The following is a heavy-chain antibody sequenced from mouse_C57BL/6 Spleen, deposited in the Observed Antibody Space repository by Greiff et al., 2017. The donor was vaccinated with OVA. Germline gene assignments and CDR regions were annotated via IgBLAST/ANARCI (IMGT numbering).Heavy chain of an antibody. Sequence: VKLMESGPGLVAPSQSLSITCTVSGFSLTSYGVDWVRQSPGKGLEWLGVIWGVGSTNYNSALNSRLSISKDNSKSQVFLKMNRLQTDDTAMYYCARLEGYAMDYWGQGTSVTVSS. V-gene: IGHV2-6*01. CDR1: GFSLTSYG. J-gene: IGHJ4*01. CDR2: IWGVGST. CDR3: ARLEGYAMDY.